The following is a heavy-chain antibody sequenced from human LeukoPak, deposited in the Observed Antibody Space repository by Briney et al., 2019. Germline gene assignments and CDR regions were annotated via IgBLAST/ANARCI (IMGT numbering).Heavy chain of an antibody. CDR2: INPNSGGT. CDR3: ARGTYYYDSSGYYSAPFGFDY. D-gene: IGHD3-22*01. J-gene: IGHJ4*02. V-gene: IGHV1-2*02. Sequence: ASVKLSCKASGYTFTGYYMHWVRQAPGQGLEWMGWINPNSGGTNYAQKFQGRVTMTRDTSISTAYMELSRLRSDDTAVYYCARGTYYYDSSGYYSAPFGFDYWGQGTLVTVSS. CDR1: GYTFTGYY.